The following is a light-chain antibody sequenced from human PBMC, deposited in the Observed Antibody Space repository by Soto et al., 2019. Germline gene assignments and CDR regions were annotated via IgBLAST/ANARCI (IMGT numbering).Light chain of an antibody. J-gene: IGLJ1*01. CDR3: SSYAASNNAYV. Sequence: SYELTQPPSVSVAPGQTARITCGGNNIKSKSVHWYQQRPGQAPVLVVHDDSDRPSGIPERFSGSKSGNTASLTVSGLQAEDEADYYCSSYAASNNAYVFATGTKLTVL. V-gene: IGLV3-21*02. CDR1: NIKSKS. CDR2: DDS.